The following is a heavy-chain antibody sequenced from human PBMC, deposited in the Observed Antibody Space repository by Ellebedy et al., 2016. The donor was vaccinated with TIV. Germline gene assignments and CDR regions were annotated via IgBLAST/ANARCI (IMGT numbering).Heavy chain of an antibody. CDR2: IGIGSDTI. CDR1: GFTFSSYD. CDR3: VRVSRSGNYPG. J-gene: IGHJ1*01. D-gene: IGHD1-26*01. V-gene: IGHV3-48*02. Sequence: GGSLRLXXAASGFTFSSYDMNWVRQAPGKGLEWISYIGIGSDTIYYADSVKGRFTVSRDNAKNSLFLQMKNLRDEDTAMYYCVRVSRSGNYPGWGQGTLVTVSA.